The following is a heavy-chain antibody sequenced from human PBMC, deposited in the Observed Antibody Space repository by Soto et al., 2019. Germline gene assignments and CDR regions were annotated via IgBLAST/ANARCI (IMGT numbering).Heavy chain of an antibody. D-gene: IGHD2-2*02. CDR1: GYTVIITDY. Sequence: ASVKVSCKASGYTVIITDYMHSVRQAPGQGLEWMGIIHPSGGTTNYAQKFQGRVTINPDTSKNQFSLQLNSVTPEDTAVYYCARGGYCISTGCYSLDVWGQGTTVTVSS. V-gene: IGHV1-46*01. CDR2: IHPSGGTT. J-gene: IGHJ6*02. CDR3: ARGGYCISTGCYSLDV.